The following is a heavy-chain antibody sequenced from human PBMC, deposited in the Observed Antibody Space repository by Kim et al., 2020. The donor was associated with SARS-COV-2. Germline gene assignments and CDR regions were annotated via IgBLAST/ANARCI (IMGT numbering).Heavy chain of an antibody. CDR3: ARLGSSGWPYYYGMDV. V-gene: IGHV4-39*01. D-gene: IGHD6-19*01. CDR1: GGSISSSSYY. Sequence: SETLSLTCTVSGGSISSSSYYWGWIRQPPGKGLEWIGSIYYSGSTYYNPSLKSRVTISVDTSKNQFSLKLSSVTAADTAVYYCARLGSSGWPYYYGMDVWGQGTTVTVSS. J-gene: IGHJ6*02. CDR2: IYYSGST.